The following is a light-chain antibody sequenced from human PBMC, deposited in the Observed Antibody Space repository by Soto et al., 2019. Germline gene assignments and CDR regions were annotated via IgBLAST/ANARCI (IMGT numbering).Light chain of an antibody. CDR1: QSVSSN. CDR3: QQYSSSPWA. Sequence: EIVMTQSPATLSVSPGERATLSCRASQSVSSNLAWYQQKPGQAPRLLIYGASTRATGIPARFSGSGSGTEFTLTISSLQSEDFAVYYCQQYSSSPWAFGQGTKVEI. CDR2: GAS. J-gene: IGKJ1*01. V-gene: IGKV3-15*01.